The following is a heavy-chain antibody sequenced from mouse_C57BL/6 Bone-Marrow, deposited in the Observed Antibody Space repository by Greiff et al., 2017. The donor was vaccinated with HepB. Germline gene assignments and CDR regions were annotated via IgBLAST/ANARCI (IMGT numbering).Heavy chain of an antibody. CDR2: IYPGSGST. CDR3: ARTRETAQATFAY. Sequence: QVQLKQPGAELVKPGASVKMSCKASGYTFTSYWITWVKQRPGQGLEWIGDIYPGSGSTNYNEKFKSKATLTVDTSSSTAYMQLSSLTSEDSAVYYCARTRETAQATFAYWGQGTLVTVSA. CDR1: GYTFTSYW. D-gene: IGHD3-2*02. J-gene: IGHJ3*01. V-gene: IGHV1-55*01.